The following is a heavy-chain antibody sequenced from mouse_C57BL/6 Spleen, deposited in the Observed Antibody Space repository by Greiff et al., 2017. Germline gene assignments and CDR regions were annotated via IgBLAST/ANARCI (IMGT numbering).Heavy chain of an antibody. CDR3: ARPPWLDY. Sequence: EVQLQQSGPELVKPGASVKISCKASGYTFTDYYMNWVKQSHGKSLEWIGDINPNNGGTSYNQKFKGKATLTVDKSSSTAYMELRSLTSEDSAVYYCARPPWLDYWGQGTTRTVSS. V-gene: IGHV1-26*01. CDR1: GYTFTDYY. D-gene: IGHD2-2*01. CDR2: INPNNGGT. J-gene: IGHJ2*01.